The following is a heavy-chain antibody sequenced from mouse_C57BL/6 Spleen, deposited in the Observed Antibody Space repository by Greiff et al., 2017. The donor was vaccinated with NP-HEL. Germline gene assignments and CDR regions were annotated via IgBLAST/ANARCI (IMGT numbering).Heavy chain of an antibody. J-gene: IGHJ3*01. CDR1: GYTFTNYW. CDR2: IYPGGGYT. D-gene: IGHD3-2*02. CDR3: ARAGASSGLAWFAY. V-gene: IGHV1-63*01. Sequence: VQLQQSGAELVRPGTSVKMSCKASGYTFTNYWIGWAKQRPGHGLEWIGDIYPGGGYTNYNGKFKGKATLTADKSSSTAYMQFSSLTSEDSAIYCGARAGASSGLAWFAYWGQGTLVTVSA.